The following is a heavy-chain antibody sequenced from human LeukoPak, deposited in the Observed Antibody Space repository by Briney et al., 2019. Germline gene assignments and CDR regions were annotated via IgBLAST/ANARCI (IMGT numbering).Heavy chain of an antibody. CDR2: IYPGDSDT. CDR3: ARLRRGSYDYYYYGMDV. V-gene: IGHV5-51*01. CDR1: GYSFTSYW. Sequence: GESLKISSKGSGYSFTSYWIGWVRQMPGKGLEWMGIIYPGDSDTRYSPSFQGQVTISADKSISTAYLQWSSLKASDTAMYYCARLRRGSYDYYYYGMDVWGQGTTVTVSS. D-gene: IGHD1-26*01. J-gene: IGHJ6*02.